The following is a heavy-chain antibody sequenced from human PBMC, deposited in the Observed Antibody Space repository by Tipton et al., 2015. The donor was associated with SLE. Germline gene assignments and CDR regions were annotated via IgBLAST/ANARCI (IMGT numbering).Heavy chain of an antibody. Sequence: TLSLTCAVSGGSISSGGYSWSWIRQPPGKGLEWIGYIYHSGSTYYNPSLKSRVTISVDRSKNQFSLKLSSVTAADTAVYYCAGTNMIGWYFDLWGRGTLVTVSS. J-gene: IGHJ2*01. CDR3: AGTNMIGWYFDL. CDR1: GGSISSGGYS. V-gene: IGHV4-30-2*01. CDR2: IYHSGST. D-gene: IGHD3-22*01.